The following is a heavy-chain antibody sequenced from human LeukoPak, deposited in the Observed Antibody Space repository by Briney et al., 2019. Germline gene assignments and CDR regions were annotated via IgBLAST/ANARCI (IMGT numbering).Heavy chain of an antibody. CDR1: GGSISSSNW. Sequence: PSGTLSLTCAVSGGSISSSNWWSWVRQPPGQGLEWIGEIYHSGSTNYNPSLKSRVTISVDKSKNQFSLKLSSVTAADTAVYYCAREVITGTTSRWDYWGQGTLVTVSS. J-gene: IGHJ4*02. V-gene: IGHV4-4*02. D-gene: IGHD1-20*01. CDR2: IYHSGST. CDR3: AREVITGTTSRWDY.